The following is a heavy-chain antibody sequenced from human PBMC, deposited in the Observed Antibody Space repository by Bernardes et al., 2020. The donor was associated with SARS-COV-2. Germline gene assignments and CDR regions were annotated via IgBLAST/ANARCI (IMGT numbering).Heavy chain of an antibody. Sequence: SETLSLTCTVSGGSISSSSYYWGWIRQPPGKGLEWIGSIHYRGNTYYSPSLESRATMSLDTSKNQFSLRLDSVTAADTAVYSCARAIYVIKAGALHYFDYWGQGAPVIVSS. V-gene: IGHV4-39*01. CDR2: IHYRGNT. J-gene: IGHJ4*02. D-gene: IGHD1-26*01. CDR3: ARAIYVIKAGALHYFDY. CDR1: GGSISSSSYY.